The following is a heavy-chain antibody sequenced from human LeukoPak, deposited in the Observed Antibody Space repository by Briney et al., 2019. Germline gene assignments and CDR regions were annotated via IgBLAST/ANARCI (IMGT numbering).Heavy chain of an antibody. CDR3: ARQGSAWT. CDR1: GGSISNYY. D-gene: IGHD6-19*01. Sequence: SETLSLTCTVSGGSISNYYWSWIRQPPGKGLEWIGNIYYSGSTKYNPSLKSRVTISVDTSKNQFSLKLSSVTAADTAVYYRARQGSAWTWGQGTLVTVSS. J-gene: IGHJ5*02. V-gene: IGHV4-59*08. CDR2: IYYSGST.